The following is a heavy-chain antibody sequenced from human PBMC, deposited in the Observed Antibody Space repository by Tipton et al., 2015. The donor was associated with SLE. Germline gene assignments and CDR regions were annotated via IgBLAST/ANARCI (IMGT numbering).Heavy chain of an antibody. CDR2: IDHSGRP. Sequence: TLSLTCVVSGGSISSDGSYWSWVRQPAGKGLQWIGHIDHSGRPYYNPSLKSRVTISRDTSQNQVSLTLTAVTAADTAAYFCARVEGGTPYYYDSAGFDSWGHGTLVTVSS. CDR1: GGSISSDGSY. CDR3: ARVEGGTPYYYDSAGFDS. V-gene: IGHV4-61*09. J-gene: IGHJ4*01. D-gene: IGHD3-22*01.